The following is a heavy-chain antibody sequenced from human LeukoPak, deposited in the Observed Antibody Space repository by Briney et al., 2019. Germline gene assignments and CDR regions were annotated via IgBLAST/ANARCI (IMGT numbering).Heavy chain of an antibody. Sequence: SETLSLTCAVYGGSFSGYYWSWIRQPPGKGLEWIGEINHSGSTNYNPSLKSRVTISVDTSKNQFSLKLSSVTAADTAVYYYATLPRRRAFDIWGQGTMVTVSS. CDR2: INHSGST. D-gene: IGHD1-1*01. V-gene: IGHV4-34*01. J-gene: IGHJ3*02. CDR3: ATLPRRRAFDI. CDR1: GGSFSGYY.